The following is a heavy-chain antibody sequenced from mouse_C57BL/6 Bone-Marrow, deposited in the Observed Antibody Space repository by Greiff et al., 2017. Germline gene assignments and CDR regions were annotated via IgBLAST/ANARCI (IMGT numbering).Heavy chain of an antibody. CDR2: IDPSDSYT. D-gene: IGHD1-1*01. J-gene: IGHJ4*01. CDR1: GYTFTSYW. Sequence: VQLQQPGAELVKPGASVKLSCKASGYTFTSYWMQWVKQRPGQGLEWIGEIDPSDSYTNYNQKFKGKATLTVDTSSSTAYMQLSSLTSEDSAVYYCERWGGSSSYWGQGTSVTVSS. V-gene: IGHV1-50*01. CDR3: ERWGGSSSY.